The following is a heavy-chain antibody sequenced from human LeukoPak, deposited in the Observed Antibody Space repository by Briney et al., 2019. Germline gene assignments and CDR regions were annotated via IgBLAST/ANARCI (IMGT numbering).Heavy chain of an antibody. CDR3: ARVMAAQESYVDY. CDR2: INPNGGGT. CDR1: GYTFTDYY. J-gene: IGHJ4*02. D-gene: IGHD5-24*01. V-gene: IGHV1-2*02. Sequence: ASVKVSCKASGYTFTDYYIHWVRQAPGQGLEWMGWINPNGGGTNYAEKFQGRVTMTRDTSISTAYMELSRLRSDDTAVYHCARVMAAQESYVDYWGQGTLVTVSS.